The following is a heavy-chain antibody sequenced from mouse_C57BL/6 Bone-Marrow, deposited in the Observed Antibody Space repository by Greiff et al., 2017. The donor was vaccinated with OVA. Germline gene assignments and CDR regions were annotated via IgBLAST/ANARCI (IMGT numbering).Heavy chain of an antibody. J-gene: IGHJ3*01. D-gene: IGHD2-5*01. CDR1: GYTFTSYW. CDR3: ARKYYSNYGAWFAY. V-gene: IGHV1-69*01. Sequence: VQLQQPGAELVMPGASVKLSCKASGYTFTSYWMHWVKQRPGQGLEWIGEIDPSDSYTNYNQKFKGKSTLTVDKSSSTAYMQLSSLTSEDSAVYYCARKYYSNYGAWFAYWGQGTLVTVSA. CDR2: IDPSDSYT.